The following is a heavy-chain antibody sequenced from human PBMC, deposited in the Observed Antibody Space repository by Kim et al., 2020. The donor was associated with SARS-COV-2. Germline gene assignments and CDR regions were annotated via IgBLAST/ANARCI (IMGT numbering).Heavy chain of an antibody. Sequence: GGSLRLSCAASGFTFSSYGMSWVRQAPGKGLEWVANIKQDGSEKYYVDSGKGRFTISRDNAKNSLYLQMNSLRAEDTAVYYCARDVASSGWYDYYYYYGMEVWGRGTAVTVSS. D-gene: IGHD6-19*01. V-gene: IGHV3-7*01. J-gene: IGHJ6*02. CDR1: GFTFSSYG. CDR3: ARDVASSGWYDYYYYYGMEV. CDR2: IKQDGSEK.